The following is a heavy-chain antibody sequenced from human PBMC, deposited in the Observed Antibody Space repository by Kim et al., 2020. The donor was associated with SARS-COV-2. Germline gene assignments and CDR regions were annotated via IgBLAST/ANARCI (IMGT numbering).Heavy chain of an antibody. CDR3: ARDTNGVCHNDY. D-gene: IGHD2-8*01. CDR2: IYYSGST. V-gene: IGHV4-31*03. Sequence: SETLSLTCTVSGGSISSGGYYWSWIRQHPGKGLEWIGYIYYSGSTYYNPSLKSRVTISVDTSKNQFSLKLSSLTAADTAVYYCARDTNGVCHNDYWGQGTLVTVSS. CDR1: GGSISSGGYY. J-gene: IGHJ4*02.